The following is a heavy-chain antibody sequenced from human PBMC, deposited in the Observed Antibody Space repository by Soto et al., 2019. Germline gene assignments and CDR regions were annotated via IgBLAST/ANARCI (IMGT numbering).Heavy chain of an antibody. V-gene: IGHV3-9*01. CDR1: GFTFDDYA. CDR3: AKEQIRYQDYGMDA. CDR2: VRWNGGSI. J-gene: IGHJ6*02. Sequence: EVQLVESGGGLVQPGRSLRLSCAGSGFTFDDYAIHWVRQPPGKGLEWVSGVRWNGGSIGDADSVKGRFTISRDNAKNSVYLQMNSLRAEDTALYYCAKEQIRYQDYGMDAWGQGTTVTVSS. D-gene: IGHD4-17*01.